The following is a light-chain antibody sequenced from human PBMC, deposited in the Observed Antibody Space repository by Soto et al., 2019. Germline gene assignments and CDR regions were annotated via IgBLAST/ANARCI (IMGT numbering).Light chain of an antibody. CDR2: DVT. J-gene: IGLJ3*02. CDR3: CSHAGGSSWV. V-gene: IGLV2-11*01. CDR1: SGDVGAYDR. Sequence: QSALTQPRSVSGSPGQSVTISCTGTSGDVGAYDRVSWYQHHPTKAPKPIIYDVTNRPSGVPYRFSGSKSGSTASLTISGLQAEDEADYYCCSHAGGSSWVFGGGTKLTVL.